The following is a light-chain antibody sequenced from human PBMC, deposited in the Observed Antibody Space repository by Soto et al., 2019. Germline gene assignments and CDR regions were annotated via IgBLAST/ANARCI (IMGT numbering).Light chain of an antibody. Sequence: QSVLTQPASVSGSPGQSITISCTGTATDVGAYNYVSWYQQHPGKAPKLIIYAVSDRPSGVADRFSGSKSGDTASLTISGLQAEDEAHYYCCSYVGASIDVFGTGTKLTVL. CDR1: ATDVGAYNY. V-gene: IGLV2-14*01. CDR2: AVS. J-gene: IGLJ1*01. CDR3: CSYVGASIDV.